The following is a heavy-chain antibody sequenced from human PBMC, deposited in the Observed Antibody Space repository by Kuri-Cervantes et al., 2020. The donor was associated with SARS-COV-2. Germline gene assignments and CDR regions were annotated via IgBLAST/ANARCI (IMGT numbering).Heavy chain of an antibody. CDR1: GFTFSSYS. CDR3: ARVDCSGGSCYPQFDP. J-gene: IGHJ5*02. V-gene: IGHV3-48*02. Sequence: GESLKISCAASGFTFSSYSMNWVRQAPGKGLEWVSYISSSSSTIYYADSVKGRFTISRDNAKNSLYLQMNSLRDEDTAVYYCARVDCSGGSCYPQFDPWGQGNLVNVSS. D-gene: IGHD2-15*01. CDR2: ISSSSSTI.